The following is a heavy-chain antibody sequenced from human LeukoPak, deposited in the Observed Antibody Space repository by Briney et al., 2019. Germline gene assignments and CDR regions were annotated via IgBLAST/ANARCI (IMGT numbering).Heavy chain of an antibody. D-gene: IGHD3-3*01. CDR3: ARGNHYDFWSGYYYYYMDV. CDR1: GGSFSGYY. CDR2: INHSGST. V-gene: IGHV4-34*01. Sequence: SSETLSLTCAVYGGSFSGYYWSWIRQPPGKGLEWIGEINHSGSTNHNPSLKSRVTISVDTSKNQFSLKLSSVTAADTAVYYCARGNHYDFWSGYYYYYMDVWGKGTTVTVSS. J-gene: IGHJ6*03.